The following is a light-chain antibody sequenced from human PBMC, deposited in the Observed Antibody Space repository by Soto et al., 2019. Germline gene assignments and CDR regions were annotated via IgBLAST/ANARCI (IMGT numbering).Light chain of an antibody. J-gene: IGKJ4*01. CDR3: QQLNYYPLT. V-gene: IGKV1-9*01. CDR2: AAS. Sequence: IQMTPSPSSLSASLGDSITITCRASQDIRSDLAWYQQKAGKAPKLLIYAASTLQSGVPSRFSGSGSGTEFTLTITSVQPEDFATYYCQQLNYYPLTFGGGTKVDIK. CDR1: QDIRSD.